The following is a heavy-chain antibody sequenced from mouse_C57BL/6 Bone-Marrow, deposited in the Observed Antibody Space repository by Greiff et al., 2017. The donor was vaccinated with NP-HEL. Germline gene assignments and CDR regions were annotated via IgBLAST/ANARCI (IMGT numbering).Heavy chain of an antibody. CDR3: ARLRITTVVSYYFDY. J-gene: IGHJ2*01. CDR1: GYTFTSYG. D-gene: IGHD1-1*01. CDR2: IYPRSGNT. Sequence: VQLQQSGAELARPGASVKLSCKASGYTFTSYGISWVKQRTGQGLEWIGEIYPRSGNTYYNEKFKGKATLTADKSSSTAYMELRSLTSEDSAVYFCARLRITTVVSYYFDYWGQGTTLTVSS. V-gene: IGHV1-81*01.